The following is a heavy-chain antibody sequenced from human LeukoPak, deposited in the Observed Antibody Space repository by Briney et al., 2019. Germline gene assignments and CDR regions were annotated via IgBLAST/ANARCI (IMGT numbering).Heavy chain of an antibody. CDR2: INHSGST. CDR3: ARGRGYYGSVPDY. Sequence: PSETLSLTCAVYGGSFSGYYWSWIRQPPGKGLEWIGEINHSGSTNYNPSLKSRVTISVDTSKNQFSLKLSSATAADTAVYYCARGRGYYGSVPDYWGQGTLVTVSS. J-gene: IGHJ4*02. V-gene: IGHV4-34*01. CDR1: GGSFSGYY. D-gene: IGHD3-10*01.